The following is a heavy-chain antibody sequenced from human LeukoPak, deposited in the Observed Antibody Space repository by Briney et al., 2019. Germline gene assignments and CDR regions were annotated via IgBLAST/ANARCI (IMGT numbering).Heavy chain of an antibody. CDR2: IIPILGIA. D-gene: IGHD2-2*01. Sequence: ASVKVSCKASGGTFSSYAISWVRQAPGQGLEWMGRIIPILGIANYAQKFQGRVTITADKSTSTAYMELSSLRSEDTAVYYCAKEGPTTSADYWGQGTLVTVSS. J-gene: IGHJ4*02. V-gene: IGHV1-69*04. CDR3: AKEGPTTSADY. CDR1: GGTFSSYA.